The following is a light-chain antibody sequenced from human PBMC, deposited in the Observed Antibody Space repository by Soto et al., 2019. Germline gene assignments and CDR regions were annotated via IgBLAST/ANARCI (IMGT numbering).Light chain of an antibody. CDR2: GAS. V-gene: IGKV3-20*01. CDR3: QHYASSWWM. CDR1: QTVGSSY. Sequence: EVVLTQSPGTLSLSPGERATLSCRASQTVGSSYIAWYQQKPGQTPRLLIYGASGRATGVPDRFSGSGSGTDFTLTISRLEAEDFAVYYCQHYASSWWMFGQGTKVDIK. J-gene: IGKJ1*01.